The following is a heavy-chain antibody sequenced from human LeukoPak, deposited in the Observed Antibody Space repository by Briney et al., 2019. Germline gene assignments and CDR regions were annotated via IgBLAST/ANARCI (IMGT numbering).Heavy chain of an antibody. Sequence: ASVKVSCKASGYTFTGYYMHWVRQAPGQGLEWVGWINPNSGGTNYAQKFQGWVTMTRDTSISTAYMELSRLRSDDTAVYYCARGSIESGSYYYYFDYWGQGTLVTVSS. D-gene: IGHD1-26*01. CDR1: GYTFTGYY. J-gene: IGHJ4*02. CDR3: ARGSIESGSYYYYFDY. CDR2: INPNSGGT. V-gene: IGHV1-2*04.